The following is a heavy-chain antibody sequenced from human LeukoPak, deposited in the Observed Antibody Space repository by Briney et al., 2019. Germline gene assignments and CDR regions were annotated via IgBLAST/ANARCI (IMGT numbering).Heavy chain of an antibody. CDR3: ARESAAAGRFYYYYGMDV. D-gene: IGHD6-13*01. CDR1: GFTFSDYY. Sequence: GGSLRLSCAASGFTFSDYYMSWIRQAPGKGLEWVSYISSSGSTIYYADSVKGRFTISRDNAKNSLYLQMNSLRAEDTAVYYCARESAAAGRFYYYYGMDVWGQGTTVTVSS. CDR2: ISSSGSTI. J-gene: IGHJ6*02. V-gene: IGHV3-11*04.